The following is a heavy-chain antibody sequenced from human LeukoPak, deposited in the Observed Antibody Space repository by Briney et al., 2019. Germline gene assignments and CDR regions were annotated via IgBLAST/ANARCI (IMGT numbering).Heavy chain of an antibody. J-gene: IGHJ4*02. Sequence: PGESLRLSCAASGFTFSSYAMHWVRQAPGKGLEWVAVVWYDGVKKYYLDSVEGRFTVSRANSRNTLYLQMNSLRAEDTAVYYCARGLSLDYWGQGTLVTVSS. CDR1: GFTFSSYA. CDR3: ARGLSLDY. V-gene: IGHV3-33*01. CDR2: VWYDGVKK.